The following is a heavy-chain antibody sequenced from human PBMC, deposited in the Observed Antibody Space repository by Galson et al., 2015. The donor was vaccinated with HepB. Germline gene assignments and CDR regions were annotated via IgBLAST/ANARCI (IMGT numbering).Heavy chain of an antibody. CDR3: ARSGSYVLRFLEWLSDSDYDY. CDR2: ISGSGGST. Sequence: SLRLSCAASGFTFSSYAMSWVRQAPGKGLEWVSAISGSGGSTYYADSVKGRFTISRDNSKNTLYLQMNSLRAEDTAVYYCARSGSYVLRFLEWLSDSDYDYWGQGTLVTVSS. D-gene: IGHD3-3*01. V-gene: IGHV3-23*01. J-gene: IGHJ4*02. CDR1: GFTFSSYA.